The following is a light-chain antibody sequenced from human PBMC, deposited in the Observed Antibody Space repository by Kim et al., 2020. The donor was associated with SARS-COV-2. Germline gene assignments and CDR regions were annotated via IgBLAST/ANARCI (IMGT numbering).Light chain of an antibody. CDR3: QQRNEGRT. J-gene: IGKJ5*01. Sequence: EIVLTQSPATLSLSPGERATLSCRASQSISRHLAWYQQKSGQPPRLLIYDASNRATGIPARFSGSGSGTDFTLTINSLEPDDFAVYYCQQRNEGRTFGQGTRLEIK. CDR1: QSISRH. CDR2: DAS. V-gene: IGKV3-11*01.